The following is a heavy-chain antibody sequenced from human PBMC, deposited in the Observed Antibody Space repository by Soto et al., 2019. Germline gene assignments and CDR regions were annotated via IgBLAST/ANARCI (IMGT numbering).Heavy chain of an antibody. CDR3: ARGRGWLHDY. CDR2: IKQDGSDR. CDR1: GFSLSDYW. Sequence: EVQLVESGGGLVQPGGSLRLSCAASGFSLSDYWMNWFRQAPGKGLEWVAIIKQDGSDRYYVDSVKGRFTISRDNAKNSLYLQRSSLRVEDTALYYCARGRGWLHDYWGQGTLVTVSS. J-gene: IGHJ4*02. V-gene: IGHV3-7*01. D-gene: IGHD6-19*01.